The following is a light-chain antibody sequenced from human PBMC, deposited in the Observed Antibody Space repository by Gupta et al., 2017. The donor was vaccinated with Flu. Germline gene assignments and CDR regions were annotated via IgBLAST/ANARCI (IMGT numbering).Light chain of an antibody. CDR3: MQALHP. CDR1: QSLLHSNGYNY. Sequence: DIVMTQSPLSLPVTPGEPASISCRSSQSLLHSNGYNYLDWYLQKPGQSPQLLIYLGSNRASGVPDRFSGSGSGTDFTLKISRVEAEDVGVYYCMQALHPFGPGTKVDIK. V-gene: IGKV2-28*01. J-gene: IGKJ3*01. CDR2: LGS.